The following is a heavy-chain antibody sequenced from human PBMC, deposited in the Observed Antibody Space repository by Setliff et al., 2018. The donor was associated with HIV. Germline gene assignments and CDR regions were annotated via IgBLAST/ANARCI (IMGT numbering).Heavy chain of an antibody. J-gene: IGHJ4*02. Sequence: TGGSLRLSCAASGFTFSDYYTSWIRQAPGKGLEWVSYISSSSTYTNYLDSVKGRFTVSRDNAKNSLYLQMNSLRAEDTAVYYCARVNSGGYNYKTFFDYWGQGTLVTVSS. D-gene: IGHD5-12*01. CDR3: ARVNSGGYNYKTFFDY. CDR2: ISSSSTYT. V-gene: IGHV3-11*05. CDR1: GFTFSDYY.